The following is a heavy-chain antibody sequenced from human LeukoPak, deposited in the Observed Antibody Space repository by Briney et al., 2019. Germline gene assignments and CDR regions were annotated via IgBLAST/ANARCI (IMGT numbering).Heavy chain of an antibody. Sequence: ASVKVSCKVSGYTLTELSMHWVRQAPGKGLEWMGGFDPEDGETIYAQKFQGRATMTEDTSTDTAYMELSSLRSEDTAVYYCATTTYDSSGSGWWFIDYWGQGTLVTVSS. J-gene: IGHJ4*02. CDR1: GYTLTELS. D-gene: IGHD3-22*01. CDR3: ATTTYDSSGSGWWFIDY. CDR2: FDPEDGET. V-gene: IGHV1-24*01.